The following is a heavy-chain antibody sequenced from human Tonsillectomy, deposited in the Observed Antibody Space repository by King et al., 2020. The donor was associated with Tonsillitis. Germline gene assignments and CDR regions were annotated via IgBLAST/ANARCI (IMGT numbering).Heavy chain of an antibody. CDR2: IYWDNDK. Sequence: ITLKESGPTLVKPTQTLTLTCTSSGFSLTTAGVGVGWIRQPPGEALEWLAIIYWDNDKRYSPSLNSRLTITKDTSRNQVVLTMTNMDPADTATYYCAHIIITYGGVIGDEAFDIWGQGTVVAVSS. CDR3: AHIIITYGGVIGDEAFDI. D-gene: IGHD3-16*01. V-gene: IGHV2-5*02. CDR1: GFSLTTAGVG. J-gene: IGHJ3*02.